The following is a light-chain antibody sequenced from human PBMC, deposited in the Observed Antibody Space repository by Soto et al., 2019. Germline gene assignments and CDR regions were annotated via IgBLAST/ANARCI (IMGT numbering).Light chain of an antibody. Sequence: DIQMTQSPSFLSASVGDRVTISCRASQAINTYLNWYQQKPGKAPKLLIYGTSDLQNGVPSSFSGGGSGTDFTLTISRLQPEDFATYSGQQSYSTLLFTFGQGTRLE. V-gene: IGKV1-39*01. J-gene: IGKJ5*01. CDR3: QQSYSTLLFT. CDR2: GTS. CDR1: QAINTY.